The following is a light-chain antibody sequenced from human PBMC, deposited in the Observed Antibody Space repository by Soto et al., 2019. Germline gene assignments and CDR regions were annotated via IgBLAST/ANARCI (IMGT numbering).Light chain of an antibody. V-gene: IGKV3-20*01. J-gene: IGKJ4*01. CDR2: GAS. CDR3: QQYGSSPLT. Sequence: IVLTQSPGTLSLSPGDGATLSCRARLRVSFSYLAWYPLEPGQAPSLLVHGASSRATGIPDRFSGSESGIDFALTISRLEAEDFAVYYCQQYGSSPLTFGGGTQVEI. CDR1: LRVSFSY.